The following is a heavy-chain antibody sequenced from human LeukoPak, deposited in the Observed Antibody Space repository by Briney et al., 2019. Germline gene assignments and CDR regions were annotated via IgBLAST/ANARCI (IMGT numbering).Heavy chain of an antibody. J-gene: IGHJ4*02. CDR3: ARSLTYSSGWYSPFDY. D-gene: IGHD6-19*01. CDR1: GGSISSYY. CDR2: TYYSGST. Sequence: SETLSLTCTVSGGSISSYYWSWIRQPPGKGLEWIGYTYYSGSTNYNPSLKSRVTISVDTSKNQFSLKLSSVTAADTAVYYCARSLTYSSGWYSPFDYWGQGTLVTVSS. V-gene: IGHV4-59*01.